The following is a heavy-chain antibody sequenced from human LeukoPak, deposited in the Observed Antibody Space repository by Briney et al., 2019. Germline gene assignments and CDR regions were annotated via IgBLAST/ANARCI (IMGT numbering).Heavy chain of an antibody. CDR1: GFTFSSYA. V-gene: IGHV3-23*01. CDR3: AKDYFSSHYGSGSYLY. D-gene: IGHD3-10*01. Sequence: GGSLRLSCAASGFTFSSYAMSWVRQAPGKGLEWVSAISGSGGTTYYADSVKGRFTISRDNSKNTLYLQMNSLRAEDTAVYYCAKDYFSSHYGSGSYLYWGQGTLVTVSS. CDR2: ISGSGGTT. J-gene: IGHJ4*02.